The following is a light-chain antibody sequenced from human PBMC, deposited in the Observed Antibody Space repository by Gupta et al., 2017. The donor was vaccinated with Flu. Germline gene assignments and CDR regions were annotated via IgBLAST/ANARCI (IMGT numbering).Light chain of an antibody. J-gene: IGLJ3*02. V-gene: IGLV1-47*01. CDR2: TNA. Sequence: QSVLTQPPSAPGTPGQRVPISCSASNSKLGNDYMYWYQQLPGAAPQLLIYTNAQRPAAGPDRFSGAKSGTSASLAISGIRSEDEAEYYCAAWDDTLSDWVFGGGTKLTVL. CDR1: NSKLGNDY. CDR3: AAWDDTLSDWV.